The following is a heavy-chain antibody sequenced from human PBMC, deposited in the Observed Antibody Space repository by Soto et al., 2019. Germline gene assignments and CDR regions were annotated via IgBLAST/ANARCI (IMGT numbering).Heavy chain of an antibody. CDR2: INGSAGST. CDR1: GLTFSTYV. Sequence: EVQLLESGGGWVQPGGSLRLSCAASGLTFSTYVMSWVRQAPGKGLEWVSAINGSAGSTYYADSVQGRFTISRDNSKNTLYLQMTGLRAEDTAIYYCAKEIKTYYYDSSGYFDYWGQGTLVTVSS. D-gene: IGHD3-22*01. J-gene: IGHJ4*02. CDR3: AKEIKTYYYDSSGYFDY. V-gene: IGHV3-23*01.